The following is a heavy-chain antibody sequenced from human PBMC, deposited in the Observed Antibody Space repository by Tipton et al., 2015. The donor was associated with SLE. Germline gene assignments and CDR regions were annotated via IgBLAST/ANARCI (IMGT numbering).Heavy chain of an antibody. CDR2: VYRDGRT. Sequence: TLSLTCTVSGGSISGSDYYWGWIRQTPEHGLAWLGSVYRDGRTFYNPSLNSRLTISIDTSKNQFSLRLESSTAADTAVYFCARQSFGGSWEFDYWGQGALVTVSS. J-gene: IGHJ4*02. CDR1: GGSISGSDYY. V-gene: IGHV4-39*01. CDR3: ARQSFGGSWEFDY. D-gene: IGHD2-15*01.